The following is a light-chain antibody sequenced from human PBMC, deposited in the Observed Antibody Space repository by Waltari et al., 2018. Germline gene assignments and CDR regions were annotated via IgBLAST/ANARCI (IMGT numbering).Light chain of an antibody. CDR3: SSYAGSNVV. J-gene: IGLJ2*01. CDR1: SSDVGGYNY. Sequence: QSALTQPPSASGSPGQSVTISCTGTSSDVGGYNYVSWDQQHPGKAPKLMIYEVSKRPSGVPDRCSGSKSGNAASRTVSGLQAEDEADYYCSSYAGSNVVFGGGTKLTVL. CDR2: EVS. V-gene: IGLV2-8*01.